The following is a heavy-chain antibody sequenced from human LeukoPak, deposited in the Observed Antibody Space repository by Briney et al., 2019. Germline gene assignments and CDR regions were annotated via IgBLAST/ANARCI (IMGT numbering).Heavy chain of an antibody. CDR3: ARQGSGYYYEFDY. CDR2: IYYSGST. J-gene: IGHJ4*02. Sequence: SETLSLTCTVSGGSISSSSYYWGWIRQPPGKGLEWFGSIYYSGSTYYNPSLKSRVTISVDTSKNQFSLKLSSVTAADTAVYYCARQGSGYYYEFDYWGQGTLVTVSS. D-gene: IGHD3-22*01. V-gene: IGHV4-39*01. CDR1: GGSISSSSYY.